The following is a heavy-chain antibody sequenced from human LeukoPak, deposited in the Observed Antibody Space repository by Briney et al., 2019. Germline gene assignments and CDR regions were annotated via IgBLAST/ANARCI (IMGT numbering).Heavy chain of an antibody. V-gene: IGHV4-59*02. CDR2: THYTGRS. Sequence: PSETLSLTCPVSGASVHSFYWSWIRQPPGKGLEWIGYTHYTGRSKYNPSLKSRVTMSVDTSKNEFSLKLTSVTPADTAVYFCSGSLSGWDAFDLWGPGTMLTVSS. CDR3: SGSLSGWDAFDL. D-gene: IGHD6-19*01. CDR1: GASVHSFY. J-gene: IGHJ3*01.